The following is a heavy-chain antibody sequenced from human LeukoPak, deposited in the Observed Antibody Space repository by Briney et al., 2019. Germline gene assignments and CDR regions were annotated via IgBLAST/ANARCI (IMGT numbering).Heavy chain of an antibody. CDR3: ARDAGWELLRWFDY. V-gene: IGHV3-7*01. Sequence: GGSLRLSCAASGFTFSSYWMSWVRQAPGKGLEWVANIKQDGSEKYYVDSVKGRFTISRDNAKNSLYLQMNSLRAEDTAVYYCARDAGWELLRWFDYWGQGTLVTVSS. CDR1: GFTFSSYW. D-gene: IGHD1-26*01. CDR2: IKQDGSEK. J-gene: IGHJ4*02.